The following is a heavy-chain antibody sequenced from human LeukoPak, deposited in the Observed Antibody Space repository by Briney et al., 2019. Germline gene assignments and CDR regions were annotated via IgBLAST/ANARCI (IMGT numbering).Heavy chain of an antibody. CDR2: ISGSGGST. CDR1: GFTFSSYA. D-gene: IGHD6-19*01. Sequence: GGSLRLSCAASGFTFSSYAMSWVRQAPGKGLEWVSAISGSGGSTYCADSVKGRFTISRDNSKNTLYLQMNSLRAEDTAVYYCAKDRSSGWYNRWGQGTLVTVSS. J-gene: IGHJ5*02. V-gene: IGHV3-23*01. CDR3: AKDRSSGWYNR.